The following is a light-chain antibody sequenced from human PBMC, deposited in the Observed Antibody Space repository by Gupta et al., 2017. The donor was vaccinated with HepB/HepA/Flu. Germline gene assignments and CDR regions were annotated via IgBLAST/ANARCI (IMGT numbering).Light chain of an antibody. Sequence: QLVLTQSPSASASLGASVKLTCTLNSEHSGYAIAWHQQQPEKGPRYLMTVNSDGSHSKGDVIPDCFSGSISGTERYLTISSLQSEDEADYYCQTWGSGIHVLFGGGTKLTVL. CDR2: VNSDGSH. CDR1: SEHSGYA. J-gene: IGLJ2*01. CDR3: QTWGSGIHVL. V-gene: IGLV4-69*01.